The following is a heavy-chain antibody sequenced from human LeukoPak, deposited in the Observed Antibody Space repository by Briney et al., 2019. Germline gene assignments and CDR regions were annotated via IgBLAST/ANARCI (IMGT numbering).Heavy chain of an antibody. D-gene: IGHD5-18*01. CDR1: GFTVSSNY. J-gene: IGHJ4*02. CDR3: ARDLEYSYGLGY. Sequence: GGSLRLSCAASGFTVSSNYMSWVRQAPGKGLEWVSVIYSGGSTYYADSVKGRFTISRDNSKNTLYLQMNSLRAEDTAVYYCARDLEYSYGLGYWGQGTLVTVSS. V-gene: IGHV3-53*01. CDR2: IYSGGST.